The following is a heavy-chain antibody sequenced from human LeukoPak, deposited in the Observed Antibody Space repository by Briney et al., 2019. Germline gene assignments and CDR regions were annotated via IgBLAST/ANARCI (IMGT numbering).Heavy chain of an antibody. CDR2: IYSSGST. D-gene: IGHD3-22*01. V-gene: IGHV4-59*10. Sequence: SETLSLTCAVYGGSFSGYYWSWIRQPAGKGLEWIGRIYSSGSTSYNPSLKSRVTMTVDTSKNQFSLKLRSVTAADTAVYYCARGKMYYYDSSGYGYWGQGTLVTVSS. CDR3: ARGKMYYYDSSGYGY. CDR1: GGSFSGYY. J-gene: IGHJ4*02.